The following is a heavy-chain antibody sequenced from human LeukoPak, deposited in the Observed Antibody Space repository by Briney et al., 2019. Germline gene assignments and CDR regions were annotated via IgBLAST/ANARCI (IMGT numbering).Heavy chain of an antibody. CDR1: GFTFSGSA. CDR3: TRFNRVVPAADNRDYYYMDV. CDR2: IRSKANSYAT. D-gene: IGHD2-2*01. J-gene: IGHJ6*03. V-gene: IGHV3-73*01. Sequence: GGSLRLSCAASGFTFSGSAMHWVRQASGKGLECVGRIRSKANSYATAYAASVKGRVTISRDASKNTAYLQMNTLNTEDTAVYYCTRFNRVVPAADNRDYYYMDVWGKGTTVTVSS.